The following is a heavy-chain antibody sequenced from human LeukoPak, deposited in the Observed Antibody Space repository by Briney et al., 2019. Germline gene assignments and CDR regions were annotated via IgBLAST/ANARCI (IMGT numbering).Heavy chain of an antibody. J-gene: IGHJ5*02. D-gene: IGHD6-13*01. V-gene: IGHV1-8*01. Sequence: ASVKVSCKASGYTFTSYDINWVRQATGQGLEWMGWMNPNSGNTGYAQEFQGRVTMTRNTSISTAYMELSSLRSEDTAVYYCAGTAAASSDDWFVPWGQGTLVTVSS. CDR2: MNPNSGNT. CDR3: AGTAAASSDDWFVP. CDR1: GYTFTSYD.